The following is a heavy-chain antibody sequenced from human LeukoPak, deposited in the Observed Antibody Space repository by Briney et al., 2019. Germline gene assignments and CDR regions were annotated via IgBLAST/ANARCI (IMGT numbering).Heavy chain of an antibody. D-gene: IGHD4-23*01. J-gene: IGHJ3*02. CDR3: AGDYGGNWVHDAFDI. Sequence: PGGSLRLSCAASGFTFSDYYMSWIRQAPGKGLEWVSYISFSGSPTQYADSVKGRFTISRDNAKNTLYVQMNSLRAEDTAVYYCAGDYGGNWVHDAFDIWGQGTMVTVSS. V-gene: IGHV3-11*04. CDR1: GFTFSDYY. CDR2: ISFSGSPT.